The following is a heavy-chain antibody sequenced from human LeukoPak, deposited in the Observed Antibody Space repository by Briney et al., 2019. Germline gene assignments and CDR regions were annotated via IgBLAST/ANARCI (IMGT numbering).Heavy chain of an antibody. Sequence: GGSLRLSCAASGVTVSSNYMNWVRRAPGKGLEWVSVIYVGGNTYYADSVKGRFTISRDNPKNTLYLQMNSLRAEDTAVYYCARGDGYNFFDFWGQGTLVTVSS. J-gene: IGHJ4*02. CDR3: ARGDGYNFFDF. CDR1: GVTVSSNY. D-gene: IGHD5-24*01. CDR2: IYVGGNT. V-gene: IGHV3-66*02.